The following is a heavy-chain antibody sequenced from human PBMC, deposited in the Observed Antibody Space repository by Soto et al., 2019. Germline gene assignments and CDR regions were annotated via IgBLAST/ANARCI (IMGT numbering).Heavy chain of an antibody. CDR1: GYKVSTWHNFTSYW. Sequence: GESLKISCMGSGYKVSTWHNFTSYWIAWVRQMPGEGLEWMGFIYPGDSDTKYSPSLQGQVTISADTSISTAYLQWTSLKASDTAMYYCARSRRGAYSSGWYSLSGYYNYGIDVWGQGTTVTVSS. D-gene: IGHD6-19*01. CDR3: ARSRRGAYSSGWYSLSGYYNYGIDV. V-gene: IGHV5-51*01. CDR2: IYPGDSDT. J-gene: IGHJ6*02.